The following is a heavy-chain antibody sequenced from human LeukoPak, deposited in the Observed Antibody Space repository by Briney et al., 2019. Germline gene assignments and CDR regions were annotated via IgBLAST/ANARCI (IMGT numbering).Heavy chain of an antibody. J-gene: IGHJ5*02. V-gene: IGHV4-59*01. D-gene: IGHD2-2*02. CDR3: ASRHCSSTSCYTSWFDP. CDR2: IYYSGST. Sequence: SETLSLTCTVWGGSISSYYWSWIRQPPGKGLEWIGYIYYSGSTNYNPSLKSRVTISVDTSKNQFSLKLSSVTAADTAVYYCASRHCSSTSCYTSWFDPWGQGTLVTVSS. CDR1: GGSISSYY.